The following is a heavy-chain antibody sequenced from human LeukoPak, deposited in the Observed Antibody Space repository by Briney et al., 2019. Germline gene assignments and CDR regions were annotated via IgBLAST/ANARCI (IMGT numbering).Heavy chain of an antibody. CDR1: GYTFTSYD. CDR3: ARFYGYIDY. V-gene: IGHV1-8*03. J-gene: IGHJ4*02. CDR2: MNPNSGNT. Sequence: ASVKVSCKASGYTFTSYDINWVRQATGQGLEWMGWMNPNSGNTGYAQKFQGRVTITRNTSISTAYMELSRLRSDDTAVYYCARFYGYIDYWGQGTLVTVSS. D-gene: IGHD2/OR15-2a*01.